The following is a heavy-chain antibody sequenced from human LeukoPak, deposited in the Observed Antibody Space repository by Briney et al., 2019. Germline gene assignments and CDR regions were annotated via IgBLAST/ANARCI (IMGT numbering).Heavy chain of an antibody. V-gene: IGHV4-34*01. CDR1: GGSISSYY. D-gene: IGHD3-10*01. CDR3: ASDITMVRGVISY. Sequence: PSETLSLTCTVSGGSISSYYWSWIRQPPGKGLEWIGEINHSGSTNYNPSLKSRVTISVDTSKNQFSLKLSSATAADTAVYYCASDITMVRGVISYWGQGTLVTVSS. CDR2: INHSGST. J-gene: IGHJ4*02.